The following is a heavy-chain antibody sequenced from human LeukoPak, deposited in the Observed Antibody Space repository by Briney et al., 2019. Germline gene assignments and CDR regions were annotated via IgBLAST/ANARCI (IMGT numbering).Heavy chain of an antibody. CDR2: ISSSGSTI. D-gene: IGHD6-19*01. CDR1: GFTFSDYY. CDR3: AKDDHIAVAGTNYFDY. Sequence: GGSLRLSCAASGFTFSDYYMSWIRQAPGKGLEWVSYISSSGSTIYYADSVKGRFTISRDNAKNSLYLQMNSLRAEDTAVYYCAKDDHIAVAGTNYFDYWGQGTLVTVSS. J-gene: IGHJ4*02. V-gene: IGHV3-11*04.